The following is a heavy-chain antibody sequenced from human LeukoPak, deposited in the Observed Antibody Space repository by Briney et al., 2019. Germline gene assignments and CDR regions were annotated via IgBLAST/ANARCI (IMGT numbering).Heavy chain of an antibody. CDR1: GGSFSGYY. J-gene: IGHJ4*02. Sequence: PSKTLSLTCAVYGGSFSGYYWSWIRQPPGKGLEWIGEINHSGSTNYNPSLKSRVTISVDTSKNQFSLKLSSVTAADTAVYYCARIYCSGGSCYRTFDYWGQGTLVTVSS. V-gene: IGHV4-34*01. CDR2: INHSGST. CDR3: ARIYCSGGSCYRTFDY. D-gene: IGHD2-15*01.